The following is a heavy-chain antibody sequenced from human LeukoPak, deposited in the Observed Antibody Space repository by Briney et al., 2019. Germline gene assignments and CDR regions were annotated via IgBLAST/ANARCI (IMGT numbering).Heavy chain of an antibody. Sequence: GGPLRLSCAASGFTFSSYAMSWVRQAPGKGLEWVANIKQDGSETYYVDSVKGRFTISRDNAKHSLYLQMNSLRAEDTAVYYCAREYCSGGSCYKGGIDYWGQGTLVTVSS. J-gene: IGHJ4*02. D-gene: IGHD2-15*01. V-gene: IGHV3-7*03. CDR2: IKQDGSET. CDR1: GFTFSSYA. CDR3: AREYCSGGSCYKGGIDY.